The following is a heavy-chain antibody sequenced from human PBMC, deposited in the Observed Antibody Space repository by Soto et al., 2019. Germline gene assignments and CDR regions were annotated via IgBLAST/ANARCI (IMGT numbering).Heavy chain of an antibody. CDR1: GGTFSSYA. J-gene: IGHJ6*02. V-gene: IGHV1-69*01. CDR2: IIPIFGTA. D-gene: IGHD6-13*01. CDR3: ARGTIAAAGIYYYYGMDV. Sequence: QVQLVQSGAEVKNPGSSVKVSCKASGGTFSSYAISWVRQAPGQGLEWMGGIIPIFGTANYAQKFQGRVTITADESTSTAYMELSSLRSEDTAVYYCARGTIAAAGIYYYYGMDVWGQGTTVTVSS.